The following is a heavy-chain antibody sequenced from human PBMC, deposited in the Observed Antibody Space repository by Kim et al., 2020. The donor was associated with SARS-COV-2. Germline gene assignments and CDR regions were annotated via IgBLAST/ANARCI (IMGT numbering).Heavy chain of an antibody. CDR1: GYTFTSYY. V-gene: IGHV1-46*01. Sequence: ASVKVSCKASGYTFTSYYMHWVRQAPGQGLEWMGIINPSGGSTSYAQKFQGRVTMTRETTTSTVYMELSSLRSEDTAVYYCARAVGAGDMDVWGQGTTVTVSS. CDR3: ARAVGAGDMDV. J-gene: IGHJ6*02. D-gene: IGHD3-16*01. CDR2: INPSGGST.